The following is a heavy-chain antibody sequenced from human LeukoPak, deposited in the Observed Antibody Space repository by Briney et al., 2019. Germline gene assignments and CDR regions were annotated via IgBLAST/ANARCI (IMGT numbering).Heavy chain of an antibody. CDR3: ARDLCSGGSCYAFDI. CDR2: INPSGGST. V-gene: IGHV1-46*01. D-gene: IGHD2-15*01. CDR1: GYTFTSYY. J-gene: IGHJ3*02. Sequence: ASVKVSCKASGYTFTSYYMHWVRQAPGQGLEWMGIINPSGGSTSYAQKFQGRVTMTRDTSTSTVYMELSSLRSEDTAVYCCARDLCSGGSCYAFDIWGQGTMVTVSS.